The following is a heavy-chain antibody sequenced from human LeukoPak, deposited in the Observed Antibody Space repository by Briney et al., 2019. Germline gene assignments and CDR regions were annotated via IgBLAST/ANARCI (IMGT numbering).Heavy chain of an antibody. D-gene: IGHD2-2*01. Sequence: GASVKVSCKASGYTFTSYGIRWVRQAPGQGLEWMGWISAYNGNTNYAQKLQGRVTMTTDTSTSTAYMELRSLRSDDTAVYYCARVMAYCSSTSCWCFDYWGQGTLVTVSS. CDR2: ISAYNGNT. J-gene: IGHJ4*02. CDR3: ARVMAYCSSTSCWCFDY. V-gene: IGHV1-18*01. CDR1: GYTFTSYG.